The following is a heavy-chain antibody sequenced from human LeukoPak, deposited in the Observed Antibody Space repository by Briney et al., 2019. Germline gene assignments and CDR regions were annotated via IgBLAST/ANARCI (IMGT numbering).Heavy chain of an antibody. J-gene: IGHJ4*02. CDR1: GGSISSGSYY. D-gene: IGHD5-24*01. CDR2: IYTSGST. V-gene: IGHV4-61*02. Sequence: SETLSLTCTVSGGSISSGSYYWSWIRQPAGKGLEWIGRIYTSGSTNYNPSLKSRVTISVATSKNQFSLKLSSVTAADTAVYYCASTSRLSRLTMATTPNFDYWGQGTLVTVSS. CDR3: ASTSRLSRLTMATTPNFDY.